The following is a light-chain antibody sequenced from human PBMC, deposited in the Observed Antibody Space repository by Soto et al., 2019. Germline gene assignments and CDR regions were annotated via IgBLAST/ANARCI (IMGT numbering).Light chain of an antibody. J-gene: IGKJ2*01. Sequence: EIVLTQSPGTLSLSPGERATLSCRASQSVSSSYLAWYQQKPVQAPRLLIYVASSKATDIPDRFSGSGSRTDFTLTIRRLEPEDSAVYYCQQYGSSPYTFGQGTKLEIK. CDR3: QQYGSSPYT. CDR2: VAS. CDR1: QSVSSSY. V-gene: IGKV3-20*01.